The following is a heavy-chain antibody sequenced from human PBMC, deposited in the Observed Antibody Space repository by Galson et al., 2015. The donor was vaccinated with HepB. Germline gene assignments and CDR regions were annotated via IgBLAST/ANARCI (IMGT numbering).Heavy chain of an antibody. D-gene: IGHD6-13*01. CDR1: GYTFTSYT. J-gene: IGHJ6*02. V-gene: IGHV1-3*01. CDR2: INPGNGDT. CDR3: ARMEAAAGTMPSYYYYGLDV. Sequence: SVKVSCKASGYTFTSYTIHWVRQAPGQRLEWMGWINPGNGDTKYLQKFQGRVTIIRDTSASTAYMELRSLRFDDTALYYCARMEAAAGTMPSYYYYGLDVWGQGTTVTVSS.